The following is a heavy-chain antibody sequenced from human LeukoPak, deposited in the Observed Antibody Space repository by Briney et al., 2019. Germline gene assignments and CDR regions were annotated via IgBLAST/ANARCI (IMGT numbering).Heavy chain of an antibody. J-gene: IGHJ4*02. CDR3: ARPNYYDSSGFYFY. CDR2: INHNGNT. CDR1: GGAFSGYY. V-gene: IGHV4-34*01. Sequence: SETLSLTCAVYGGAFSGYYWGWIRQSPEKGLEWIGEINHNGNTKYNPSLKSRVTISIDTSKNQFSLKLSSVSAADTAVYYCARPNYYDSSGFYFYWGQGTLVTVSS. D-gene: IGHD3-22*01.